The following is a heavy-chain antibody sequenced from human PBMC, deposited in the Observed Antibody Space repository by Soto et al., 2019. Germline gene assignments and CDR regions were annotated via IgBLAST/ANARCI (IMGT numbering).Heavy chain of an antibody. V-gene: IGHV3-53*05. D-gene: IGHD4-17*01. Sequence: PGGSLRLSCAASGFTVSSNYMSWVRQAPGKGLEWVSVIYSGGSTYYADSVKGRFTISRDNSKNMLYLQMNSLRADDTAVYYCARPAATVIFYSGMDVWGQGTTVTVS. CDR3: ARPAATVIFYSGMDV. J-gene: IGHJ6*02. CDR1: GFTVSSNY. CDR2: IYSGGST.